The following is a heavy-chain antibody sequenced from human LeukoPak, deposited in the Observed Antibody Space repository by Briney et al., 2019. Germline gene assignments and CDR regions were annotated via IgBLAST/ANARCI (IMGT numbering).Heavy chain of an antibody. CDR2: ISSSGSTI. V-gene: IGHV3-48*03. D-gene: IGHD6-19*01. Sequence: PGGSLRLSCAASGFTFSSYEMNWVRQAPGKGLEWVSYISSSGSTIYYADSVKGRFTISRDNAKNSLYLQMNSLRAEDTAVYYCASLSGIAVAGTSYWGQGTLVTDSS. J-gene: IGHJ4*02. CDR1: GFTFSSYE. CDR3: ASLSGIAVAGTSY.